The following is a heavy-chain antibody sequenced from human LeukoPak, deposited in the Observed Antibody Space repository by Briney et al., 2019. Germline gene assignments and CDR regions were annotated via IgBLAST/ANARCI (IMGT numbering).Heavy chain of an antibody. Sequence: GGSLRLSCAASGFTFSSYGMHWVRQAPGKGLEWVAVISHDGSKKYYADSVKGRFTISRDNSKNTLYLQMNSLRAEDTAVYYCARDGHSSSWYVTSYYYYGMDVWGQGTTVTVSS. J-gene: IGHJ6*02. CDR3: ARDGHSSSWYVTSYYYYGMDV. CDR1: GFTFSSYG. D-gene: IGHD6-13*01. CDR2: ISHDGSKK. V-gene: IGHV3-30*03.